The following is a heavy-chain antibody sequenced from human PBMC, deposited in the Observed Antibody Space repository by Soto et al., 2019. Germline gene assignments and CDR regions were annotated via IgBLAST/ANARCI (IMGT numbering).Heavy chain of an antibody. CDR2: ISGSGGNT. V-gene: IGHV3-23*01. CDR3: AKDALGLCSGATCYGGGQFED. D-gene: IGHD6-19*01. CDR1: GITFSSYA. J-gene: IGHJ4*02. Sequence: GGSLRLSCAASGITFSSYAMSWVRQAPGKGLEWVSAISGSGGNTYYAVSVKGRFSISRDNSKNTVYLQINSLRVEDTATYYCAKDALGLCSGATCYGGGQFEDWGQGTLVTVSS.